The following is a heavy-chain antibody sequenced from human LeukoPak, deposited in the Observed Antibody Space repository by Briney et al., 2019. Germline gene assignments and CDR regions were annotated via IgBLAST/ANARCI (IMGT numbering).Heavy chain of an antibody. Sequence: RVASVKVSCTASGGTFSTYTFSWVRQAPGQGLEWIGRIITIFGAANYAQKFQGRVTISADESTGTVYMELRSLRSEDTAVYYCARDPDSWGQGTLVTVSP. CDR2: IITIFGAA. J-gene: IGHJ4*02. V-gene: IGHV1-69*13. CDR1: GGTFSTYT. CDR3: ARDPDS.